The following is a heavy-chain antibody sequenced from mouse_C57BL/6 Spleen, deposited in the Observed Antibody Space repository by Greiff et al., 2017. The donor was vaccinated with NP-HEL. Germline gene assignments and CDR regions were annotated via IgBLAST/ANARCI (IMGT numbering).Heavy chain of an antibody. CDR1: GYTFTSYG. V-gene: IGHV1-81*01. CDR2: IYPRSGNT. Sequence: QVTLKVSGAELARPGASVKLSCKASGYTFTSYGISWVKQRTGQGLEWIGEIYPRSGNTYYNEKFKGKATLTADKSSSTAYMELRSLTSEDSAVYFCARVVGHYFDYWGQGTTLTVSS. CDR3: ARVVGHYFDY. J-gene: IGHJ2*01. D-gene: IGHD1-1*02.